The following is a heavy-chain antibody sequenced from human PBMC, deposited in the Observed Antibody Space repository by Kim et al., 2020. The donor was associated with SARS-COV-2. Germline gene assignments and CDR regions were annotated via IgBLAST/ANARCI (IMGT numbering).Heavy chain of an antibody. J-gene: IGHJ4*02. V-gene: IGHV4-31*03. CDR2: IYYSGST. D-gene: IGHD3-10*01. CDR1: GGSISSGGYY. Sequence: SETLSLTCTVSGGSISSGGYYWSWIRQHPGKGLEWIGYIYYSGSTYYNPSLKSRVTISVDTSKNQFSLKLSSVTAADTAVYYCARGGGSGSYPLDYWGQGTLVTVSS. CDR3: ARGGGSGSYPLDY.